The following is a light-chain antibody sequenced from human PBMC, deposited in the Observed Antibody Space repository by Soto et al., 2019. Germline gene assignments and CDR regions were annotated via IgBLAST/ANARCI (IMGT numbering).Light chain of an antibody. V-gene: IGLV2-14*01. J-gene: IGLJ1*01. CDR1: SSDVGGYNY. CDR2: DVS. CDR3: SSYTSSSTFYV. Sequence: QSVRTQPASVSGSPGQSITISCTGTSSDVGGYNYVSWYQQHPGKAPKPMIYDVSNRPSGVSNRFSGSKSGNTASLTISGLQAEDEADYYCSSYTSSSTFYVFGTGTKVTVL.